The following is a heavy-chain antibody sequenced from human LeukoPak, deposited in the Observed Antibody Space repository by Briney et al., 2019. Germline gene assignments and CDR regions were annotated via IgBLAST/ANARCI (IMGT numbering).Heavy chain of an antibody. J-gene: IGHJ3*02. CDR3: ARRYGSGWYGVGAFDI. CDR1: GGSFSGYY. CDR2: INHSGST. D-gene: IGHD6-19*01. V-gene: IGHV4-34*01. Sequence: SETLSLTCAVYGGSFSGYYWSWIRQPPGKGLEWIGEINHSGSTNYNPSLKSRVTISVDTSKNQFSLKLSSVTAADTAVYYCARRYGSGWYGVGAFDIWGQGTMVTVSS.